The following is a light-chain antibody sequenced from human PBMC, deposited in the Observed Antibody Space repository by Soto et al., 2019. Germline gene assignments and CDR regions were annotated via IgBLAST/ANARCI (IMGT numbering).Light chain of an antibody. J-gene: IGLJ1*01. CDR3: ISNTSDDVRYV. CDR2: EVS. V-gene: IGLV2-14*01. Sequence: QSALTQPASVSGTPGQSITISCTGSNSAVGIYDFVSWYQHHPGRAPKLIVSEVSHRPSGVSNRSSGSKSGNTASLPISGHQSEDEADYSCISNTSDDVRYVFGTGTKVTVL. CDR1: NSAVGIYDF.